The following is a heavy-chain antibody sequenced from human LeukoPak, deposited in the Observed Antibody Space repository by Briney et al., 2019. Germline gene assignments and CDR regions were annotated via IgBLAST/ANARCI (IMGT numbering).Heavy chain of an antibody. Sequence: SVKVSCKASGGTFSIYAISWVRQAPGQGLEWMGRIIPILGIANYAQKFQGRVTITADKSTSTAYMELSSLRSEDTAVYYCARDPSRAAGRSNYWGQGTLVTVSS. J-gene: IGHJ4*02. CDR2: IIPILGIA. V-gene: IGHV1-69*04. D-gene: IGHD2-2*01. CDR1: GGTFSIYA. CDR3: ARDPSRAAGRSNY.